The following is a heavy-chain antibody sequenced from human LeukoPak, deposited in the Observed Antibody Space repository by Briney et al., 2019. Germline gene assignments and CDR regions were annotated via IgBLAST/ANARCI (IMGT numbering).Heavy chain of an antibody. D-gene: IGHD3-22*01. CDR2: IYYSGST. V-gene: IGHV4-59*01. Sequence: PETLSLTCTVSGVSLSRYYWSWIRQPPGKGLEWIGYIYYSGSTNYNPCLKSRVNISVNTSKNQFSLKLSSVTAADTAVYYCARYNYYDGRGYYYDYWGQGTLVTVSS. J-gene: IGHJ4*02. CDR3: ARYNYYDGRGYYYDY. CDR1: GVSLSRYY.